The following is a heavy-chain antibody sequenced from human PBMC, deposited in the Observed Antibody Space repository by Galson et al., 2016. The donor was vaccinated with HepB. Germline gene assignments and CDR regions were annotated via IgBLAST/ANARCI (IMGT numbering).Heavy chain of an antibody. CDR2: IWYDGSNK. D-gene: IGHD3-10*02. V-gene: IGHV3-33*01. J-gene: IGHJ4*02. Sequence: SLRLSCAASGFTFSSYGMYWVRQAPGKGLEWVAVIWYDGSNKYYADSVKGRFTISRDNSKNTLYLQMNSLRAEDTAVYYRARVFGELLEYSPLDYWGQGTLVTVTS. CDR1: GFTFSSYG. CDR3: ARVFGELLEYSPLDY.